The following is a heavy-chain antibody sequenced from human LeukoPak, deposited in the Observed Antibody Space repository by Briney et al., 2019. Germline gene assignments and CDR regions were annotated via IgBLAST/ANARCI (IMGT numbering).Heavy chain of an antibody. CDR1: GGSISGYY. J-gene: IGHJ4*02. D-gene: IGHD1-26*01. CDR3: ARDGLNTGSWYFDY. V-gene: IGHV4-59*01. Sequence: SETLSLTCTVSGGSISGYYWSWIRQPPGKGPEWIGYIYYSGNANYNPSLKSRVTMSLDSSNNQFSLRLTSVTAADTAVYYCARDGLNTGSWYFDYRGQGTLATVSS. CDR2: IYYSGNA.